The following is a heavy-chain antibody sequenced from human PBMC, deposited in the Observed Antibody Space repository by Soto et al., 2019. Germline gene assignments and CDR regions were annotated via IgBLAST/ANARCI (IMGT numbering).Heavy chain of an antibody. CDR2: IYYSGTT. J-gene: IGHJ4*02. CDR3: ARLGGSYALPHFDY. V-gene: IGHV4-59*08. D-gene: IGHD1-26*01. Sequence: WTWIRQPPGKGLEWMGYIYYSGTTTNYNPSLKSRVTLSVDTSKNQFSLKLSSVTAADTAVYYCARLGGSYALPHFDYWGQGTLVTVSS.